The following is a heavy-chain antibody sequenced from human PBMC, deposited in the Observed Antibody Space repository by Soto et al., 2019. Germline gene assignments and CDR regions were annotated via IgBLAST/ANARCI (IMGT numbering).Heavy chain of an antibody. CDR2: ISCNGSNK. D-gene: IGHD3-22*01. CDR1: GFTFSSYA. CDR3: AGARTYYYDSSGYYPRWNDAFDI. V-gene: IGHV3-30*04. J-gene: IGHJ3*02. Sequence: PGGSLRLSCAASGFTFSSYAMSWVRQAPGKGLEWVSAISCNGSNKYYADSVKGRFTISRDNSKNTLYLQMNSLRAEDTAVYYCAGARTYYYDSSGYYPRWNDAFDIWGQGTMVTVSS.